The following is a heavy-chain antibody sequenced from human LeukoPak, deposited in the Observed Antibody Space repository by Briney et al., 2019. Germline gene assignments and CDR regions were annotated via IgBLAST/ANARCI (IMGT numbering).Heavy chain of an antibody. J-gene: IGHJ4*02. V-gene: IGHV5-51*01. CDR2: IYPGDSNT. CDR1: GYSFTSYW. D-gene: IGHD6-19*01. CDR3: ARRSSSGWYRF. Sequence: GESLKISCKGSGYSFTSYWISWVRQMPGKGLDWTGIIYPGDSNTRYSPSFQGRVTISGDKSISSVYLQWSSLRASDTAMYYCARRSSSGWYRFWGQGTLVTVSS.